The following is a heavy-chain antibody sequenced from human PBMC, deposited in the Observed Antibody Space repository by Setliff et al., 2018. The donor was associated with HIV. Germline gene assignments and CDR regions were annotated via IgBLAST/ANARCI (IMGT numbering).Heavy chain of an antibody. D-gene: IGHD2-21*01. V-gene: IGHV4-61*05. CDR3: ARRSIVGSTRGYYYYALDV. Sequence: SETLSLTCTVSGGSISSSTYYWGWIRKPPGKGLEWIGYISISGNTMYNPSLKSRVTMSLDTPKNQVSLKLTSVTAADTAGYYCARRSIVGSTRGYYYYALDVWGQGTTVTVSS. CDR2: ISISGNT. J-gene: IGHJ6*02. CDR1: GGSISSSTYY.